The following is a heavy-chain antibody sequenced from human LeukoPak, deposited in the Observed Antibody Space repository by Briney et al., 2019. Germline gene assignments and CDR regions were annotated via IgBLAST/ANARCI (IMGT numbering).Heavy chain of an antibody. CDR2: ISAYNGNT. CDR3: ARVGYSSSWYGGVLDY. Sequence: ASVKVSCKASGGTFSSYAISWVRQAPGQGLEWMGWISAYNGNTNYAQKLQGRVTMTTDTSTSTAYMELRSLTSGDTAVYYCARVGYSSSWYGGVLDYWGQGTLVTVSS. CDR1: GGTFSSYA. J-gene: IGHJ4*02. D-gene: IGHD6-13*01. V-gene: IGHV1-18*01.